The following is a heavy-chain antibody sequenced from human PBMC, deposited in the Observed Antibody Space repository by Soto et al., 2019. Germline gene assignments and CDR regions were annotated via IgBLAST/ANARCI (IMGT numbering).Heavy chain of an antibody. CDR3: ARRKDYDFWSGPPPPYYFDY. CDR1: GGSFSGYY. J-gene: IGHJ4*02. V-gene: IGHV4-34*01. Sequence: QVQLQQWGAGLLKPSETLSLTCAVYGGSFSGYYWSWIRQPPGKGLEWIGEINHSGSTNYNPSLKSRVTISVDTSKNQFFLKLSSVTATDTAVYYCARRKDYDFWSGPPPPYYFDYWGQGTLVTVSS. CDR2: INHSGST. D-gene: IGHD3-3*01.